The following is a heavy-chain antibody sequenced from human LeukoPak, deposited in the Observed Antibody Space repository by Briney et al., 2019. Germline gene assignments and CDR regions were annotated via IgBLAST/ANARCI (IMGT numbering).Heavy chain of an antibody. CDR3: ARDSGYSYADDY. Sequence: GGSLRPSCAASGFTFRSYAMQWVRQAPGKGLEWVSYITYNNGTIFYADSVKGRFTISRDNAKDSLYLQMSSLRDEDTAVYYCARDSGYSYADDYWGQGTLVTVSS. CDR1: GFTFRSYA. V-gene: IGHV3-48*02. J-gene: IGHJ4*02. CDR2: ITYNNGTI. D-gene: IGHD5-18*01.